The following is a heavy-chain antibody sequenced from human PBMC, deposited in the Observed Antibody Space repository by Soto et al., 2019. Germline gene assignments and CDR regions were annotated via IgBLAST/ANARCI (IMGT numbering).Heavy chain of an antibody. CDR2: IIPIFSSR. CDR3: ARGETYLGV. J-gene: IGHJ6*02. D-gene: IGHD3-16*01. Sequence: QVQLVQSGAEVKKPGSSVKVSCKTSRDTFNKYAFNWVRQAPVQGLEWMGWIIPIFSSRNYAEKFQGRVTITADDSTSTAYIELRSLRFEDTAVYYCARGETYLGVWGQGTTVTVSS. V-gene: IGHV1-69*01. CDR1: RDTFNKYA.